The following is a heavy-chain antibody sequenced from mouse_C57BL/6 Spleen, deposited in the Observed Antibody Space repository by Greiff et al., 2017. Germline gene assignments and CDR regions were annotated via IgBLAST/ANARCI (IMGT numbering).Heavy chain of an antibody. V-gene: IGHV14-4*01. CDR1: GFNIKDDY. J-gene: IGHJ2*01. D-gene: IGHD1-1*01. CDR3: TTFGYYGSSYYFDY. Sequence: VQLQQSGAELVRPGASVKLSCTASGFNIKDDYMHWVKQRPEQGLEWIGWIDPENGDTESASKFQGKATITADTSSNPAYLQLSSLTSEDTAVYYCTTFGYYGSSYYFDYWGQGTTLTVSS. CDR2: IDPENGDT.